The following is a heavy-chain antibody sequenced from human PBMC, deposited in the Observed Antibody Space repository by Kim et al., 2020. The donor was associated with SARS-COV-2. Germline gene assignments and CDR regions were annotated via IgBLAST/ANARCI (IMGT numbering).Heavy chain of an antibody. Sequence: ASVKVSCKASGYTFTGYYMHWVRQAPGQGLEWMGWINPNSGGTNYAQKFQGRVTMTRDTSISTAYMELSRLRSDDTAVYYCARDKYGDLYYFDYWGQGTLVTVSS. CDR3: ARDKYGDLYYFDY. CDR2: INPNSGGT. V-gene: IGHV1-2*02. CDR1: GYTFTGYY. D-gene: IGHD4-17*01. J-gene: IGHJ4*02.